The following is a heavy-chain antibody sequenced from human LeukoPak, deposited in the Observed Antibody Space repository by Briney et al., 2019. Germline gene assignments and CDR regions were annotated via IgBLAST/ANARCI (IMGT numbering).Heavy chain of an antibody. J-gene: IGHJ6*02. V-gene: IGHV1-2*02. Sequence: ASVKVSCKASGYTFTGYYMHWVRQAPGQGLEWMGWINPNSGGTNYAQKFQGRVTMTRDTSISTAYMELSRLRSDDTAVYYCARMRLYSSSWYGMDVWGQGTTVTVSS. CDR1: GYTFTGYY. D-gene: IGHD6-13*01. CDR3: ARMRLYSSSWYGMDV. CDR2: INPNSGGT.